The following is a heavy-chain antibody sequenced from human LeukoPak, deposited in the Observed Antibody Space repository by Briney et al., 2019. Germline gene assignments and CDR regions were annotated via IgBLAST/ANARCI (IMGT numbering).Heavy chain of an antibody. Sequence: SETLSLTCTVSGGSVSSYYWSWIRQPPGKGLEWIGYIYYNGSTNYNPSLKSRVTISVDTSKNRFSLKLSSVTAADTAVYYCERVGAAAGREYFQHWGQGTLVTVSS. D-gene: IGHD6-13*01. CDR3: ERVGAAAGREYFQH. CDR2: IYYNGST. V-gene: IGHV4-59*02. CDR1: GGSVSSYY. J-gene: IGHJ1*01.